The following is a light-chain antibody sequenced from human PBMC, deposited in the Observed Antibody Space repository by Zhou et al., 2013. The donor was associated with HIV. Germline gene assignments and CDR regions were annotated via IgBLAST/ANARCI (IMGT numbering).Light chain of an antibody. CDR3: QQLNSFSFT. CDR2: AAS. CDR1: QDISRY. Sequence: DIQLTQSPFFLSASVGDRVTITCRASQDISRYLAWYQQKPGKAPKLLIYAASTLQSGIPSRFSGRGSGTEFSLTISSLQPEDFATYYCQQLNSFSFTFGQGTRLETK. V-gene: IGKV1-9*01. J-gene: IGKJ5*01.